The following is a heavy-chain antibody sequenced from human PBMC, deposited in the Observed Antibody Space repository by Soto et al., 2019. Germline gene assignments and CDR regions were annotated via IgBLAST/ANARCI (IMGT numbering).Heavy chain of an antibody. D-gene: IGHD1-26*01. J-gene: IGHJ4*02. CDR2: IYYSGST. CDR3: AREASGSYSSLYYFDY. CDR1: GGSISSGGYY. V-gene: IGHV4-31*03. Sequence: PSETLSLTCTVSGGSISSGGYYWSWIRQQPGKGLEWIGYIYYSGSTYYNPSLKSRVTISVDTSKNQFSLKLSSVTAADTAVYYCAREASGSYSSLYYFDYWGQGTLVTVSS.